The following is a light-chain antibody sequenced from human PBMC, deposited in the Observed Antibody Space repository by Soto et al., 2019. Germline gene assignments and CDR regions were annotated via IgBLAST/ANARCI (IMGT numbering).Light chain of an antibody. J-gene: IGKJ3*01. CDR1: QSISNY. CDR3: QQSYSTPPFT. Sequence: DIQMTQAPSSLSASVGDRVTITCRASQSISNYLNWYQQKPGQAPKLLIYAAYSLQSGVPSRFSGSGSGTEFTLTISSLQPGDFATFYCQQSYSTPPFTFGPGTKVDIK. V-gene: IGKV1-39*01. CDR2: AAY.